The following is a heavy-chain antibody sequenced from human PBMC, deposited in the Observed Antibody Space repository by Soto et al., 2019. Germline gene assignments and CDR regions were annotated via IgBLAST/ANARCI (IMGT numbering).Heavy chain of an antibody. CDR2: IIPIFGTA. CDR1: GGTFSIYA. J-gene: IGHJ4*02. CDR3: AWEKSVRIQLWSY. Sequence: GASVKVSCKASGGTFSIYAISWVRQAPGQGLEWMGGIIPIFGTANYAQKFQGRVTITADESTSTAYMELSSLRSEDTAVYYCAWEKSVRIQLWSYWGQGTLVTVSS. D-gene: IGHD5-18*01. V-gene: IGHV1-69*13.